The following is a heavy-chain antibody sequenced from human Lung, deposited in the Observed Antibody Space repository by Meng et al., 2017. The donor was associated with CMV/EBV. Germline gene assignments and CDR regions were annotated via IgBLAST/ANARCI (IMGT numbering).Heavy chain of an antibody. D-gene: IGHD4-17*01. V-gene: IGHV4-34*01. Sequence: SETLSLXCGVDGGSFSEYYWSWIRQTPGKGLECIGEITHSGRTNYHPSLKSRVTISGDTSKNQFSLTLNSVTAADTAVYYCARSPTGDYAMDVWGQGTTVTVSS. CDR1: GGSFSEYY. J-gene: IGHJ6*02. CDR3: ARSPTGDYAMDV. CDR2: ITHSGRT.